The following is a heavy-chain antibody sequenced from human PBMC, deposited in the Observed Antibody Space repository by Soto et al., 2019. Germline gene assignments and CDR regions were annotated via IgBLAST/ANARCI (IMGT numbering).Heavy chain of an antibody. J-gene: IGHJ4*02. D-gene: IGHD1-1*01. CDR2: IKQDGTKK. V-gene: IGHV3-7*04. Sequence: GSLRLSCAASGFTFHESWMSWVRQAPGKGLEWVANIKQDGTKKKYVDSVKGRFTISRDNAKGSLYLEMSSLRVDDTAVYYCVRDQRSVSEYDPCDSGGQGT. CDR3: VRDQRSVSEYDPCDS. CDR1: GFTFHESW.